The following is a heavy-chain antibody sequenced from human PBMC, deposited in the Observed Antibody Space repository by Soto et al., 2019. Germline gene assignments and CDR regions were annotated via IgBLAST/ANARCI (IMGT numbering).Heavy chain of an antibody. D-gene: IGHD3-9*01. Sequence: GASVKVSCKASGFTFIDYYMHWVRQAPGQGFEWMGRISPRSGGTNYAQKFQGRVTMTWDTSLNTAYMELSSLISEDTAVYYCARPPGYISDWYYFDLWGQGTLVTVSS. J-gene: IGHJ4*02. CDR2: ISPRSGGT. CDR1: GFTFIDYY. CDR3: ARPPGYISDWYYFDL. V-gene: IGHV1-2*02.